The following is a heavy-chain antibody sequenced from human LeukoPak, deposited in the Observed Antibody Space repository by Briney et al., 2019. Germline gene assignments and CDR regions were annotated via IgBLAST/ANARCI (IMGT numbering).Heavy chain of an antibody. D-gene: IGHD3-9*01. CDR1: EFTFSSYA. J-gene: IGHJ4*02. CDR3: ARGMDYDILAGPPDY. Sequence: GRSLRLSCVASEFTFSSYAMHWVRQAPDKGLEWVALISYDGSNKEFADSVKGRFTISRDNSKNSLYLQMNSLRGEDTAVYYCARGMDYDILAGPPDYWGQGTLVTVSS. V-gene: IGHV3-30*04. CDR2: ISYDGSNK.